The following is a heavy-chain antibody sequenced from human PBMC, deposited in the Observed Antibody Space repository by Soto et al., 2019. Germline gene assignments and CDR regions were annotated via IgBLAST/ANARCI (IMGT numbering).Heavy chain of an antibody. J-gene: IGHJ6*02. CDR2: ISGSGGST. Sequence: GWSLRLSCASSGFTFSSYAMSWVRQAPGKGLEWVSAISGSGGSTYYADSVKGRFTISRDNSKNTLYLQMNSLRAEDTAVYYCAKSGRPFGIRWGGMDVWGQGTTVTVSS. D-gene: IGHD6-6*01. V-gene: IGHV3-23*01. CDR1: GFTFSSYA. CDR3: AKSGRPFGIRWGGMDV.